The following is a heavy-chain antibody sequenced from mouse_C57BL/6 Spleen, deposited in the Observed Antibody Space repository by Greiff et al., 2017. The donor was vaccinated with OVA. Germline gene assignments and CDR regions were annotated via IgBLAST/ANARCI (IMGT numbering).Heavy chain of an antibody. V-gene: IGHV1-74*01. Sequence: QVQLQQPGAELVKPGASVKVSCKASVYTFTSYWMHWVKQRPGQGLEWIGRIHPSASAPNYNQKFKGKATLTVDKSSSTAYMQLSSLTSEDSAVYSCEKGPNEDYDEGYFDVWGTGTTVTVSS. D-gene: IGHD2-4*01. CDR3: EKGPNEDYDEGYFDV. CDR2: IHPSASAP. J-gene: IGHJ1*03. CDR1: VYTFTSYW.